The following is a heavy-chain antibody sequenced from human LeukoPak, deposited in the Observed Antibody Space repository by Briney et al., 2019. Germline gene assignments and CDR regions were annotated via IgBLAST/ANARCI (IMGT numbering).Heavy chain of an antibody. V-gene: IGHV3-7*01. D-gene: IGHD3-16*01. CDR1: GFTFSSYW. CDR2: IKHNVDEL. CDR3: ARELRTFDS. Sequence: GGSLRLSCAASGFTFSSYWMTWVRQAPGKGLEWVANIKHNVDELNYVDSVEDRFTISRDNGKNSLYLHMTSLRAEDTAVYYCARELRTFDSWGQGTLVTVSS. J-gene: IGHJ4*02.